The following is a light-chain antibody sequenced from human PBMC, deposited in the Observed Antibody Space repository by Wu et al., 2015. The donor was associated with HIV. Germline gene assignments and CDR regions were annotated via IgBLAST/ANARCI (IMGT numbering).Light chain of an antibody. CDR1: QSISSW. J-gene: IGKJ2*03. Sequence: DIQMTQSPSTLSASVGDRVTITCRASQSISSWLAWYQQKPGKAPKLLIYKASSLESGVPSRFSGSGSGTDFTLTITSLEPEDSAVYYCQQRSSWPPHSFGQGTRLEI. V-gene: IGKV1-5*03. CDR3: QQRSSWPPHS. CDR2: KAS.